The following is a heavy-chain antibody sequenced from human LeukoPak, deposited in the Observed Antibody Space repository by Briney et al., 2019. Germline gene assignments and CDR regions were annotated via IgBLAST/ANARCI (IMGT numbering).Heavy chain of an antibody. CDR3: ASLQYFDWLGAYYFDY. D-gene: IGHD3-9*01. Sequence: PSETLSLTCTVSGCSISSYYLSWIRQPPGKGLEWIGYIYYSGSTNYNPSLKSRVTISVDTSKNQFSLKLSSVTAADTAVYYCASLQYFDWLGAYYFDYWGQGTRVTVSS. V-gene: IGHV4-59*08. J-gene: IGHJ4*02. CDR2: IYYSGST. CDR1: GCSISSYY.